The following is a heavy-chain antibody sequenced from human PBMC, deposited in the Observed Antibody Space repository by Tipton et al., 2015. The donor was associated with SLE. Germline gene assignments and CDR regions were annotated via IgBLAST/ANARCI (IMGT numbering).Heavy chain of an antibody. J-gene: IGHJ5*02. CDR2: IYSSGDM. Sequence: TLSLTCTVSGGSISNDYWSWIRQYPGKGLEWLGYIYSSGDMKYNPSLKSRLTISVDTSENQFSLKLSSVTAADTAVYFCARAIYGDPNRFDPWGQGTLVTVSS. CDR1: GGSISNDY. D-gene: IGHD4-17*01. CDR3: ARAIYGDPNRFDP. V-gene: IGHV4-4*08.